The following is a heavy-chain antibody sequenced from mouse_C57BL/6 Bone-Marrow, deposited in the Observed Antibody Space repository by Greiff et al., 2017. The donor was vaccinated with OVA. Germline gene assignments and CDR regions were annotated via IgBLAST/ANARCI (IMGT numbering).Heavy chain of an antibody. V-gene: IGHV1-15*01. CDR3: TKPFRYAMDY. CDR1: GYTFTDYE. Sequence: VKLQQSGAELVRPGASVTLSCKVSGYTFTDYEMHWVKQTPVHGLEWIGAIDPETGGTAYNQKLKGKAILTADKSSSTAYMELRSRTSEVSAVYYCTKPFRYAMDYWGQGTSVTVSS. J-gene: IGHJ4*01. CDR2: IDPETGGT.